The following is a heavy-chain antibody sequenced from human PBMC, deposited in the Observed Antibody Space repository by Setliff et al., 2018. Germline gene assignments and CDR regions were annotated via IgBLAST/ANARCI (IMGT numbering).Heavy chain of an antibody. J-gene: IGHJ3*02. CDR2: ISGSGGST. D-gene: IGHD3-22*01. Sequence: PGGSLRLSCAASGFTFSSYAMSWVRQAPGKGLEWVSAISGSGGSTYYADSVKGRFTISRDNSKNTLYLQMNSLRAEDTAVYYCAKEFRFGRIIYDSSEGDAFDIWGQGTMVTVSS. CDR1: GFTFSSYA. CDR3: AKEFRFGRIIYDSSEGDAFDI. V-gene: IGHV3-23*01.